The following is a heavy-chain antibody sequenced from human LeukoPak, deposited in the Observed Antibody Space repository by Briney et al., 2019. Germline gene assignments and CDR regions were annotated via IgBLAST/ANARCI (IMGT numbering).Heavy chain of an antibody. CDR3: AREYYYGSGHAFDI. Sequence: ASVKVSCKASGYTFTGYYMHWLRQAPGQGLEWMGWINPNSGGTNYAQKFQGWVTMTRDTSISTAYMELSRLRSDDTAVYYCAREYYYGSGHAFDIWGQGTMVTVSS. V-gene: IGHV1-2*04. J-gene: IGHJ3*02. D-gene: IGHD3-10*01. CDR2: INPNSGGT. CDR1: GYTFTGYY.